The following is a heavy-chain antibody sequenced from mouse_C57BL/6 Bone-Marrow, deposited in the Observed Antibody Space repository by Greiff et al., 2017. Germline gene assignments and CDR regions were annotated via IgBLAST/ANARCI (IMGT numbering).Heavy chain of an antibody. CDR2: ISSGGSYT. CDR3: ARHYDYAWFAY. J-gene: IGHJ3*01. CDR1: GFTFSSYG. V-gene: IGHV5-6*01. Sequence: EVKVVESGGDLVKPGGSLKLSCAASGFTFSSYGMSWVRQTPDKRLEWVATISSGGSYTYYPDSVKGRFTISRDTAKNTLYLQMSSLKSEDTAMYYCARHYDYAWFAYWGQGTLVTVSA. D-gene: IGHD2-4*01.